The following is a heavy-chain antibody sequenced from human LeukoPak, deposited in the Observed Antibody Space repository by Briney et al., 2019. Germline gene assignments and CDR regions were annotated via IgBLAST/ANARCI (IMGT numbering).Heavy chain of an antibody. Sequence: PSEPLSLTCTVSGGSISSSGYYWGWIRQPPGKGVEWIGSIYYSGSPYYNPSLKSRVTISVDTSKNQFSLKLSSVTAADTAVYNCARSIDLLDFDYWGQGTLVTVSS. CDR2: IYYSGSP. V-gene: IGHV4-39*07. J-gene: IGHJ4*02. D-gene: IGHD1-26*01. CDR3: ARSIDLLDFDY. CDR1: GGSISSSGYY.